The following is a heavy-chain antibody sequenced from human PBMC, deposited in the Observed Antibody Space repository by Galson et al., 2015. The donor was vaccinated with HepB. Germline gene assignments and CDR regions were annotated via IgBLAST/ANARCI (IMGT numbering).Heavy chain of an antibody. V-gene: IGHV3-30*18. Sequence: SLRLSCAASGFTFSSYGMHWVRQAPGKGLEWVAVISYDGSNKYYADSVKGRFTISRDNSKNTLYLQMNSLRAEDTAVYYCAKGLRWELLGVYGYFDYWGQATLVTVSS. CDR3: AKGLRWELLGVYGYFDY. CDR2: ISYDGSNK. D-gene: IGHD1-26*01. J-gene: IGHJ4*02. CDR1: GFTFSSYG.